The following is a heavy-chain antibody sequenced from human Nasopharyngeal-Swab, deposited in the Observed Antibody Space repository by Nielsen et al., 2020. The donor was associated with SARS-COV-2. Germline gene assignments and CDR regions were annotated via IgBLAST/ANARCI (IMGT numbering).Heavy chain of an antibody. V-gene: IGHV4-39*07. J-gene: IGHJ6*02. D-gene: IGHD3-3*01. CDR2: IYYSGSP. CDR3: AGGWYDFWSGYFSNGMDV. Sequence: SETLSLTCSVSGGSINSGYHYWGWTRQPPGKDLEWIGSIYYSGSPYYNPSLKSRVTISVDTSKNQFSLKLSSVTAADTAVYYCAGGWYDFWSGYFSNGMDVWGQGTTVTVSS. CDR1: GGSINSGYHY.